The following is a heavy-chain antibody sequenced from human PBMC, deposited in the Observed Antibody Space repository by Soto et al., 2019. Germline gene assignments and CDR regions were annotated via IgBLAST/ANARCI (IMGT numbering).Heavy chain of an antibody. CDR3: ATVGYCSSTSCQTRYYYYGMHV. Sequence: QVQLVESGGGLGKPGGSLRLSCAASGFTFSDYSMNWVRQAPGKGLEWVSYISRSGSDIYYADSVKGRFTISRDNAKNSLFLQMNSLRAEDTAVYYCATVGYCSSTSCQTRYYYYGMHVWGQGTTVTVSS. CDR2: ISRSGSDI. CDR1: GFTFSDYS. J-gene: IGHJ6*02. D-gene: IGHD2-2*03. V-gene: IGHV3-11*01.